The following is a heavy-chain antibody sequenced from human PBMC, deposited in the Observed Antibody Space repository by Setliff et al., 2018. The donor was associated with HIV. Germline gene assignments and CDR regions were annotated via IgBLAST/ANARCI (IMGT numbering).Heavy chain of an antibody. V-gene: IGHV1-8*02. Sequence: ASVKVSCKASGYTFTGYYMHWVRQAPGQGLEWMGWIIPNSGNTGFAQKFQGRVTMTRNTSISTAYMELRSLRSEDTAVYFCARTWGAGVTGYWFEPWGQGTRVTVSS. D-gene: IGHD3-9*01. CDR3: ARTWGAGVTGYWFEP. CDR1: GYTFTGYY. CDR2: IIPNSGNT. J-gene: IGHJ5*02.